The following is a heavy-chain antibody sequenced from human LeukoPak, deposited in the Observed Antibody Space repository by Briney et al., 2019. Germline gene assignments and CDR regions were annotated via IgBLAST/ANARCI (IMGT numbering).Heavy chain of an antibody. Sequence: SETLSLTCTVSGGSISSGSYYWGWIRQPPGKGLEWIGSIFYSGSTYYNPSLKRRVTISVDTSKDQFSLKLSSVTAADTAVYYCARRVMAIMVRGVIPVFGPFDPWGQGTLVTVSS. V-gene: IGHV4-39*07. D-gene: IGHD3-10*01. CDR2: IFYSGST. CDR3: ARRVMAIMVRGVIPVFGPFDP. CDR1: GGSISSGSYY. J-gene: IGHJ5*02.